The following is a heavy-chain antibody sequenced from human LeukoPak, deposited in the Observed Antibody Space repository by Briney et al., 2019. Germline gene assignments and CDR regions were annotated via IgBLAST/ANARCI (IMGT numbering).Heavy chain of an antibody. CDR1: GGSMNDYY. CDR3: ARLYCRGGNCYSYFDS. V-gene: IGHV4-4*07. CDR2: IYANGAT. J-gene: IGHJ4*02. D-gene: IGHD2-15*01. Sequence: PSETLSLTCTVSGGSMNDYYWYWIRQPAGKGLECIGRIYANGATNYNASLKSRITMSVDTSKTQLSLTLNSVTAADSAVYYCARLYCRGGNCYSYFDSWGRGTLVTVSS.